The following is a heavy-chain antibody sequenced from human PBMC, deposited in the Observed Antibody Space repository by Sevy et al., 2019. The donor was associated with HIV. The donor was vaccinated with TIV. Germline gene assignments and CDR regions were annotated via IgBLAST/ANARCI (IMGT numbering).Heavy chain of an antibody. Sequence: SETLSLTCTVSGGSISSYYWSWIRQPPGKGLEWIGYIYYSGSTNYNPSLKSRVTISADTSMNQFSLKLSSVTAADTAVYYCARTHIAATYGHFDYWGQGTLVTVSS. J-gene: IGHJ4*02. CDR3: ARTHIAATYGHFDY. V-gene: IGHV4-59*13. CDR1: GGSISSYY. CDR2: IYYSGST. D-gene: IGHD6-13*01.